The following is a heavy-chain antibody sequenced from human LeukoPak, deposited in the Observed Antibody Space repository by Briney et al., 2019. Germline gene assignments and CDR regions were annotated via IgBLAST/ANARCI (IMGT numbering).Heavy chain of an antibody. D-gene: IGHD1-1*01. CDR3: ARVRAGVEPDY. CDR2: IYSGGTT. CDR1: GFTVSSNY. V-gene: IGHV3-66*02. J-gene: IGHJ4*02. Sequence: GGSLRLSCAASGFTVSSNYMSWVRQAPGKGLEWVLVIYSGGTTYYADSVKGRFTISRDNSKNTVYLQMNSLRAEDTAMYYCARVRAGVEPDYWGQGTLVTVSS.